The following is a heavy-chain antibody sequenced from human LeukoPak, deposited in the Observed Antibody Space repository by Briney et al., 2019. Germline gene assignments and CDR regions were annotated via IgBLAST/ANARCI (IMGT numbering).Heavy chain of an antibody. Sequence: SETLSLTCTVSGGSISSSSYYWGWIRQPPGKGLEWIGSIYYSGSTYYNPSLKSRVTMSVDTSKNQFSLKLSSVTAADTAVYYCARSRDYFDYWGQGTLVTVSS. V-gene: IGHV4-39*07. CDR3: ARSRDYFDY. CDR1: GGSISSSSYY. J-gene: IGHJ4*02. CDR2: IYYSGST.